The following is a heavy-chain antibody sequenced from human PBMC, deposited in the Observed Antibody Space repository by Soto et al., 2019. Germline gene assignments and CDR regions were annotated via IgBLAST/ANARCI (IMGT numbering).Heavy chain of an antibody. CDR2: ISWNSGSI. V-gene: IGHV3-9*01. D-gene: IGHD3-3*01. J-gene: IGHJ4*02. CDR3: AKGYDFWSGTIDY. CDR1: GFTFDDYA. Sequence: EVQLVESGGGLVQPGSSLRLSCAASGFTFDDYAMHWVRQAPGKGLEWVSGISWNSGSIGYADSVKGRFTISRDNAKNSLYLQMNSLRAEDTALYYCAKGYDFWSGTIDYWGQGTLVTVSS.